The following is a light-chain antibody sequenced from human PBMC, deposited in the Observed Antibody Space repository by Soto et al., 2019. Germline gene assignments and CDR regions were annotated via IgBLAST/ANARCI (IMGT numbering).Light chain of an antibody. J-gene: IGKJ2*01. CDR3: QQYNSYST. V-gene: IGKV1-5*01. Sequence: DIQMTQSPSTLSASVGDRVTITCRASQSISSWLAWYQQKPGTAPKLLIYDASSLESGVPSRFSGSGSGTEFTLTISSLQPDDFETYYCQQYNSYSTFGQGTKLEIK. CDR1: QSISSW. CDR2: DAS.